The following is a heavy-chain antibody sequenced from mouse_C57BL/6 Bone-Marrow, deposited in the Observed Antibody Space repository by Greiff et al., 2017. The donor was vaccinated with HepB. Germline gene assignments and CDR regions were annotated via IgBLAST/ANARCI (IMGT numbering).Heavy chain of an antibody. D-gene: IGHD2-1*01. V-gene: IGHV1-5*01. CDR2: IYPGNSDT. J-gene: IGHJ2*01. Sequence: EVKLVESGTVLARPGASVKMSCKTSGYTFTSYWMHWVKQRPGQGLEWIGAIYPGNSDTSYNQKFKGKAKLTAVTSASTAYMELSSLTNEDSAVYYCTRKEDYGNYYFDYWGQGTTLTVSS. CDR1: GYTFTSYW. CDR3: TRKEDYGNYYFDY.